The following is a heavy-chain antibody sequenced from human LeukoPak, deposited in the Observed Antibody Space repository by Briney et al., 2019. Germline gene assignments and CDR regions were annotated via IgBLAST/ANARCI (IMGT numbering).Heavy chain of an antibody. CDR1: GFTFSSYW. Sequence: GGSLRLSCAASGFTFSSYWMSWVRQAPGKGLEWVANIKQDGSEKYYVDSVKGRFTISRDNAKNSLYLQMNSLRAEDTAVYYCARLVWYSSGWYPYYYYYMAVWGKGTTVTVS. J-gene: IGHJ6*03. CDR2: IKQDGSEK. CDR3: ARLVWYSSGWYPYYYYYMAV. D-gene: IGHD6-19*01. V-gene: IGHV3-7*01.